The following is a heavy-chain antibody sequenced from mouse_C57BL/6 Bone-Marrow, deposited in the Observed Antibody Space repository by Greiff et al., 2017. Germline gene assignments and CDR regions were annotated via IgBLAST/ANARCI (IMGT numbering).Heavy chain of an antibody. D-gene: IGHD2-2*01. CDR1: GYSFTSYY. CDR3: ARSPYLLWLRRRDY. J-gene: IGHJ2*01. CDR2: IYPGSGNT. V-gene: IGHV1-66*01. Sequence: VQLQQSGPELVKPGASVKISCKASGYSFTSYYIHWVKQRPGQGLEWIGWIYPGSGNTKYNEKFKGKATLTADTSSSTAYMHLSSLTSEDSAVYYCARSPYLLWLRRRDYWGQGTTLSGSS.